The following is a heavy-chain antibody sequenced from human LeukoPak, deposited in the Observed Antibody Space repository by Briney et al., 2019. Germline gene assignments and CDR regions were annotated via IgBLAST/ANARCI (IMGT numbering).Heavy chain of an antibody. J-gene: IGHJ5*02. Sequence: GGSLRLSCAVSGFTFSDFYMSWIRQAPGKGLEWVSYVTSSGGSTYYADSVKGRFTISRDNAKDSLYLQMNNLRADDSAMYYXXXXXXANDYGDYIGAWGQGTLVSVSS. V-gene: IGHV3-11*01. CDR3: XXXXXANDYGDYIGA. CDR2: VTSSGGST. D-gene: IGHD4-17*01. CDR1: GFTFSDFY.